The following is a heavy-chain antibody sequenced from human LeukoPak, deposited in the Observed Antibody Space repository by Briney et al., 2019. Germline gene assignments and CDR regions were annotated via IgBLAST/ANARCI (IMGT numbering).Heavy chain of an antibody. V-gene: IGHV3-66*02. Sequence: GGSLRLSCAASGFTVSSNYMSWVRQAPGKGLEWVSVIYSGGSTYYADSVKGRFTISRDNSKNTLYLQMSSLRAEDTAVYYCAKRGACSSTSCYIYGMDVWGQGTTVTVSS. D-gene: IGHD2-2*02. CDR2: IYSGGST. CDR1: GFTVSSNY. J-gene: IGHJ6*02. CDR3: AKRGACSSTSCYIYGMDV.